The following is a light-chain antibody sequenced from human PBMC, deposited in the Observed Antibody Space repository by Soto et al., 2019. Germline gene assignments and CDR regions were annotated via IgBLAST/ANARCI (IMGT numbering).Light chain of an antibody. Sequence: EIVMTQSPATLSVSPGERATLSCRASQSVSSNLAWYQQKPGQAPRLLIYGASTRATGIPARFSGSGSGTDFTLTFSSLQSEDFAVYYCQQYNNWWTFGQGTKVDIK. J-gene: IGKJ1*01. CDR1: QSVSSN. CDR3: QQYNNWWT. V-gene: IGKV3-15*01. CDR2: GAS.